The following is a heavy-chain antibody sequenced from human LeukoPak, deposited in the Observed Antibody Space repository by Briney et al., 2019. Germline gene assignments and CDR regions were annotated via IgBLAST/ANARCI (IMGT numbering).Heavy chain of an antibody. J-gene: IGHJ5*02. CDR1: GYTFTSYG. D-gene: IGHD4-11*01. Sequence: ASVKVSCKASGYTFTSYGISWVRQAPGHGLECMGWISAYNGNTNYAQKLQGRVTMTTDTSTSTAYMELRSLRSDDTAVYYCAYSKSGWFDPWGQGTLVTVSS. CDR3: AYSKSGWFDP. CDR2: ISAYNGNT. V-gene: IGHV1-18*01.